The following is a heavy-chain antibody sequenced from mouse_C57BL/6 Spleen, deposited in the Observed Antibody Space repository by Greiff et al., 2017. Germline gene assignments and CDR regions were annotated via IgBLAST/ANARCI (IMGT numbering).Heavy chain of an antibody. J-gene: IGHJ3*01. CDR3: TGGRPWFAY. Sequence: VQLQQSGAELVRPGASVKLSCTASGFNIKDDYMHWVKQRPEQGLEWIGWIDPENGDTEYASKVQGKATITADTSSNTAYLQLSSLTSEDTAVYYCTGGRPWFAYWGQGTLVTVSA. CDR2: IDPENGDT. V-gene: IGHV14-4*01. CDR1: GFNIKDDY. D-gene: IGHD1-2*01.